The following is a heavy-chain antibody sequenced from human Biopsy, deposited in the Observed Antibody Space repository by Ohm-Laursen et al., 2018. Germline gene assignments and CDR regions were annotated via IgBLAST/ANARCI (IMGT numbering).Heavy chain of an antibody. V-gene: IGHV1-46*01. Sequence: ASVKVSCKAFGYTFITYYVNWVRQAPGQGLEWMGKINPSGGSTSYAQKFQGRVTITRDTSTTTVYMELSSLRSEDTAVYYCARDRIGGRGDPPDHWGQGTLVTVSP. CDR1: GYTFITYY. D-gene: IGHD3-10*01. J-gene: IGHJ4*02. CDR3: ARDRIGGRGDPPDH. CDR2: INPSGGST.